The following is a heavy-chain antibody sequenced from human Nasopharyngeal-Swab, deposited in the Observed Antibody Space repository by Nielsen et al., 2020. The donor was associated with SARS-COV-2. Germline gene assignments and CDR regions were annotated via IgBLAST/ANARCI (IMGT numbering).Heavy chain of an antibody. J-gene: IGHJ4*02. CDR3: ARGTADYSNPSFDY. V-gene: IGHV3-9*01. CDR1: GFTFDDYA. Sequence: SLKISWAASGFTFDDYAMYWVRQSPGEGLEGVSGINWNRGLKGYADSVKGRFTISRDNARNSLYLLMNSLRSEDTALYYCARGTADYSNPSFDYWGQGTLVTVPS. CDR2: INWNRGLK. D-gene: IGHD4-11*01.